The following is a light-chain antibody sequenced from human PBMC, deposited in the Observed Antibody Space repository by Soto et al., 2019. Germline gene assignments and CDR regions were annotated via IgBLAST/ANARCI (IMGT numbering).Light chain of an antibody. J-gene: IGKJ5*01. Sequence: EIVLTQSPATLSLSPGERATLSCRASQSVSSYLAWYQQKPGQPPRLLIYDASNRATGIPARFSGSGSGTDFTLTISSLETEDFAVYYCQQYNDRPPITFGQGTRLEIK. CDR1: QSVSSY. V-gene: IGKV3-11*01. CDR3: QQYNDRPPIT. CDR2: DAS.